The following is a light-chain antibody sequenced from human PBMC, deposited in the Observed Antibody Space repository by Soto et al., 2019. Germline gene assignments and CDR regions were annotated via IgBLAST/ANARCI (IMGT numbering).Light chain of an antibody. Sequence: ENVLTQSPGTLSLSPGESATLSCRASQTVTSYLAWYQQKPGQAPRLLIYDAYNRATGIPARFSGSGSGTDFTLTIISLEPEDFALYYCQQRNTWPITFGQGTRLEIK. CDR3: QQRNTWPIT. V-gene: IGKV3-11*01. J-gene: IGKJ5*01. CDR2: DAY. CDR1: QTVTSY.